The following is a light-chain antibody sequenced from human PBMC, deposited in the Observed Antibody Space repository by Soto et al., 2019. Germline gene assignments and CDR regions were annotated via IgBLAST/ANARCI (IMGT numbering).Light chain of an antibody. V-gene: IGKV3-11*01. CDR3: QQRSTWPHT. Sequence: EIMLTQSPATLSLSPGDRAALSCRASQSVGSSLAWYQQKTGQAPRLLIYDAFNRATGISARFSGSGFGTDFTLTISSLEPEDFAVYFCQQRSTWPHTFGQGTKL. CDR2: DAF. J-gene: IGKJ2*01. CDR1: QSVGSS.